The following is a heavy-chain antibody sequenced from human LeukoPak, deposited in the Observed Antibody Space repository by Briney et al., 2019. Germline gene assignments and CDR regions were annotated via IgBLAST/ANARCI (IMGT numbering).Heavy chain of an antibody. CDR2: IYYSGST. J-gene: IGHJ6*03. D-gene: IGHD1-1*01. V-gene: IGHV4-59*01. CDR1: GGSISSYY. Sequence: SETLSLTCTVSGGSISSYYWSWIRQPPGKGLEWIGYIYYSGSTDYNPSLKSRVTISVDTSKNQFSLKLSSVTAADTAVYYCARGLQLERRFVYYYYMDVWGKGTTVTISS. CDR3: ARGLQLERRFVYYYYMDV.